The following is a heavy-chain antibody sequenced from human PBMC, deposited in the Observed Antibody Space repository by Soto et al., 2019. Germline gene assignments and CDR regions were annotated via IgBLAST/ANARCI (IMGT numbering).Heavy chain of an antibody. CDR2: ISSGGRST. D-gene: IGHD2-2*01. Sequence: PGGSLRLSCAASGFTFSGSAMSWVRQAPGKGLEWVSGISSGGRSTDYADSVKGRFTISRDNSKNTLYLQMSSLRAEDTAAYYCARSVLRGYCSSSSCPFDPWGQGTLVTVSS. V-gene: IGHV3-23*01. J-gene: IGHJ5*02. CDR3: ARSVLRGYCSSSSCPFDP. CDR1: GFTFSGSA.